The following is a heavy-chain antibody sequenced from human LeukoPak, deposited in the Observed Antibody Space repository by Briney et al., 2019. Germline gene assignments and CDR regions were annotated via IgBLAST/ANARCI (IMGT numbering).Heavy chain of an antibody. J-gene: IGHJ4*02. CDR2: IHSSGNS. CDR3: VRLAYVNTSFFRLLDS. Sequence: SETLSLTCTVSGGSISGTDLYWGWIRQLPGKGLEWIGNIHSSGNSFCNPSLKSRVAISVDTSKNQFSLKLSSVTAADTAVYYCVRLAYVNTSFFRLLDSWGRGTLVTVSS. CDR1: GGSISGTDLY. V-gene: IGHV4-39*01. D-gene: IGHD2-2*01.